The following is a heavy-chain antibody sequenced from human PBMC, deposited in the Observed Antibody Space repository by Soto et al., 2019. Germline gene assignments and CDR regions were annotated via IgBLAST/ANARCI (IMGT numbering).Heavy chain of an antibody. J-gene: IGHJ5*02. D-gene: IGHD6-13*01. V-gene: IGHV1-3*01. CDR1: GGTFSSYA. CDR2: INAANGDT. Sequence: ASVKVSCKASGGTFSSYAISWVRQAPGQRIEWMGWINAANGDTKYSPKFQGRVTITRDTSASTAYMELSSLRSEDTAVYYCVRRHVSATGIDWFDPWGQGTLVTVSS. CDR3: VRRHVSATGIDWFDP.